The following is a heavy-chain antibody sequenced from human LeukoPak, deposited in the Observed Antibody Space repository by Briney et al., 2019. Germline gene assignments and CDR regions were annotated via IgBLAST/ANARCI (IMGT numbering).Heavy chain of an antibody. CDR1: GFTFSNAW. V-gene: IGHV3-15*01. CDR2: IKSRTDGGTT. D-gene: IGHD2-2*01. J-gene: IGHJ4*02. Sequence: GGSLRLSCAASGFTFSNAWMSWVRQAPGKGLEWVGRIKSRTDGGTTDYAAPVKGRFTISRDDSKNTLYLQMNSLKTEDTAVYYWYTDPVIVVVPGWGPGTLVTVSS. CDR3: YTDPVIVVVPG.